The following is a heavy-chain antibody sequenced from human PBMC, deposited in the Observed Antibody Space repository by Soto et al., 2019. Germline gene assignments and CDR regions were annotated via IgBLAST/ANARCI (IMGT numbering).Heavy chain of an antibody. Sequence: EVQLLESGGGLVQPGGSLRLSCAASGFTFSSYAMSWVRQAPGKGLEWVSAISGSGGNTYYADSVKGRFTISRDNSKNTMYLEMSSVRAEHTAVYDCAKEGGRGGGSCDYWGQGALVTVS. V-gene: IGHV3-23*01. CDR1: GFTFSSYA. D-gene: IGHD3-10*01. J-gene: IGHJ4*02. CDR3: AKEGGRGGGSCDY. CDR2: ISGSGGNT.